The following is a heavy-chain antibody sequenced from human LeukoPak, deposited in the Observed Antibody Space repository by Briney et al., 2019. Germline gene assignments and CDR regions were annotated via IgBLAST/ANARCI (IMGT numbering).Heavy chain of an antibody. CDR3: ARHQSTYPFDY. V-gene: IGHV4-39*01. CDR1: GGPISSSSYY. D-gene: IGHD2-2*01. Sequence: PSETLSRTCTVSGGPISSSSYYGGWIRQPPGKGLEWVGSIYYSGSTYYNPSLKSRVTISADTSKNQFSLKLSSVTAADTADYYCARHQSTYPFDYWGQGTLVTVSS. J-gene: IGHJ4*02. CDR2: IYYSGST.